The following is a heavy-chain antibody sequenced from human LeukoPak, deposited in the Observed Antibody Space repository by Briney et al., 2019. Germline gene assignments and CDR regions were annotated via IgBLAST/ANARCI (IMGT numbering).Heavy chain of an antibody. Sequence: GGSLRLSCAASGFTFDDYGMSWVRQAPGKGLGWVSGINWNGGSTGYADSVKGRFTISRDTAKNSLYLQMNSLRAEDTALYYCARVALEANFDYWGQGTLVTVSS. V-gene: IGHV3-20*04. CDR2: INWNGGST. CDR1: GFTFDDYG. CDR3: ARVALEANFDY. J-gene: IGHJ4*02. D-gene: IGHD3-16*02.